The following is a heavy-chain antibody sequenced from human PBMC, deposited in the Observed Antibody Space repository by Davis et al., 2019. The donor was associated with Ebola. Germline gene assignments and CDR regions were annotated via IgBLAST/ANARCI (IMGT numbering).Heavy chain of an antibody. D-gene: IGHD3-10*01. Sequence: ASVKVSCKASGYTFTSYGISWVRQAPGQGLEWMGWISAYNGNTNYAQRLQGRVTMTTDTSTSTAYMELRSLRSDDTAVYYCARDSIWFGELLSDYFDYWGQGTLVTVSS. V-gene: IGHV1-18*01. CDR1: GYTFTSYG. CDR2: ISAYNGNT. CDR3: ARDSIWFGELLSDYFDY. J-gene: IGHJ4*02.